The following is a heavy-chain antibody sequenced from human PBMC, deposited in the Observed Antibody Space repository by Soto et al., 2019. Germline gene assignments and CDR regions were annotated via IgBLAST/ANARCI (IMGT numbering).Heavy chain of an antibody. Sequence: QVLLVESGGGVVQPGRSLRLSCAASGFTFSSYAMHWVRQAPGKGLEWVAVISYDGSNKYYADSVKGRFTISRDNSKNTVYLQMNSLRAEDTAVYYCARERNFTMGRGFDYWGQGTLVTVSS. CDR3: ARERNFTMGRGFDY. CDR2: ISYDGSNK. D-gene: IGHD3-10*01. V-gene: IGHV3-30-3*01. CDR1: GFTFSSYA. J-gene: IGHJ4*02.